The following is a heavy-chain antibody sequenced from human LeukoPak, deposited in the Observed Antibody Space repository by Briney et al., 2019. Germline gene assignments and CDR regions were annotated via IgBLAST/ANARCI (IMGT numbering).Heavy chain of an antibody. D-gene: IGHD5-12*01. J-gene: IGHJ4*02. CDR1: GFTFSSYG. CDR2: IRYDGSNK. Sequence: GGSLRLSCAASGFTFSSYGMHWVRQAPGKGLEWVAFIRYDGSNKYYADSVKGRFTISRDNSKNTPYLQMNSLRAEDTAVYYCAKVGQWLRDGWYFDYWGQGTLVTISS. CDR3: AKVGQWLRDGWYFDY. V-gene: IGHV3-30*02.